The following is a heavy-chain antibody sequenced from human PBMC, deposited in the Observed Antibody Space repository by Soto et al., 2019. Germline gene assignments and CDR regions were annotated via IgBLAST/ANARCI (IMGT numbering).Heavy chain of an antibody. D-gene: IGHD2-21*01. J-gene: IGHJ5*01. CDR2: IIPKFGTA. CDR1: GGIFSDYA. V-gene: IGHV1-69*12. CDR3: SRDKLSSLVVEPTHLFDS. Sequence: QVRLEQSGGEVKKPGSSVKVSCRVSGGIFSDYAVSWVRQAPGQGLQWVGGIIPKFGTAKYARKFEDRVTLTADELTSTVYMEINNLRSEDTALYYCSRDKLSSLVVEPTHLFDSWGQGTLLTVSS.